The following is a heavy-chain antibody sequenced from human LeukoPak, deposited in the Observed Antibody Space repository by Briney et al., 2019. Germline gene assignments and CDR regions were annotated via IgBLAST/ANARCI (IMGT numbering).Heavy chain of an antibody. CDR2: ITASGGNT. V-gene: IGHV3-23*01. J-gene: IGHJ4*02. Sequence: GGSLRLSCAASGFTFSSYAVGWVRQAPGKGLEWVSAITASGGNTYYADSVKGRFTISRDNSKNTLYLQVNSLRAEDTAVYYCAKGNGYSYGRYYFDYWGQGTLVTVSS. CDR3: AKGNGYSYGRYYFDY. CDR1: GFTFSSYA. D-gene: IGHD5-18*01.